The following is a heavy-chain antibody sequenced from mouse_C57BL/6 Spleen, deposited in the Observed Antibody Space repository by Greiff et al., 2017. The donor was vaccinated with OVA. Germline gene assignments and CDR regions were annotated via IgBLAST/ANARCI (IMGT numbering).Heavy chain of an antibody. Sequence: EVHLVESGGGLVKPGGSLKLSCAASGFTFSSYAMSWVRQTPEKRLEWVATISDGGSYTYYPDNVKGRFTISRDNAKNNLYLQMSHLKSEDTAMYYCARESLLRYFDVWGTGTTVTVSS. CDR3: ARESLLRYFDV. D-gene: IGHD2-1*01. J-gene: IGHJ1*03. CDR1: GFTFSSYA. V-gene: IGHV5-4*01. CDR2: ISDGGSYT.